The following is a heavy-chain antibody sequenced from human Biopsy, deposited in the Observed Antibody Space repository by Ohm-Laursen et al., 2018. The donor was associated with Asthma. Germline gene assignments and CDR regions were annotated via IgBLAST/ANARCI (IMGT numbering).Heavy chain of an antibody. Sequence: ASVKVSCKSLGGTFNTYVIGWVRQAPGRGLEWMGGINSVFGTTTYPQKFQDRVTITADDSTSTVYMELSSLRSEDTAVYYCARKAGSCISRTCYSLDSWGQGTLVTVSS. CDR3: ARKAGSCISRTCYSLDS. V-gene: IGHV1-69*13. CDR1: GGTFNTYV. D-gene: IGHD2-2*01. J-gene: IGHJ4*02. CDR2: INSVFGTT.